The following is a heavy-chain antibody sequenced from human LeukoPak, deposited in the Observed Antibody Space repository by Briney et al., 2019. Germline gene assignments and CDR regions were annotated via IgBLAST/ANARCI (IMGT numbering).Heavy chain of an antibody. CDR1: GGSISSYY. CDR2: IYTSGST. V-gene: IGHV4-4*07. D-gene: IGHD3-10*01. J-gene: IGHJ4*02. CDR3: ARDASYYYGSGSPRHFDY. Sequence: PSETLSLTCTVSGGSISSYYWGWIRQPAGKGLEWIGRIYTSGSTNYNPSLKSRVTMSVDTSKNQFSLKLSSVTAADTAVYYCARDASYYYGSGSPRHFDYWGQGTLVTVSS.